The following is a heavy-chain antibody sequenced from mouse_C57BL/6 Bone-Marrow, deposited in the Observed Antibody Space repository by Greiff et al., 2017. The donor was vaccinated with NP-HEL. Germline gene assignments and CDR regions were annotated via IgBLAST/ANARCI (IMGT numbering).Heavy chain of an antibody. D-gene: IGHD3-2*02. J-gene: IGHJ3*01. CDR1: GYTFTSYG. Sequence: QVQLKESGAELARPGASVKLSCKASGYTFTSYGISWVKQRTGQGLEWIGEIYPRSGNTYYNEKFKGKATLTADKSSSTAYMELRSLTSEDSAVFVGGTAQAPAAYWGQGTLVTVSA. CDR3: GTAQAPAAY. CDR2: IYPRSGNT. V-gene: IGHV1-81*01.